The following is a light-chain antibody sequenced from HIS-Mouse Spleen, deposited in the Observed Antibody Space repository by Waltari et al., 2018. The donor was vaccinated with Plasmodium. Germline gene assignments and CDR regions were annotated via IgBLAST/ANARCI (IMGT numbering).Light chain of an antibody. CDR3: AAWDDSLNGYWV. Sequence: QSVLTQPPSASGTPGQRVTISCSGSSSNIGSNTVNWYQQLPGTAPKLLIYSNNRRPSVVPDRFSGSKSGTSASRAISGLQSEDEADYYCAAWDDSLNGYWVFGGGTKLTVL. J-gene: IGLJ3*02. CDR1: SSNIGSNT. CDR2: SNN. V-gene: IGLV1-44*01.